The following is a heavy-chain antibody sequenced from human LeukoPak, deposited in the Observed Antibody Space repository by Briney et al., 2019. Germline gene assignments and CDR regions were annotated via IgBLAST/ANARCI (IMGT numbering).Heavy chain of an antibody. Sequence: HPGGSLRLSCAASGFTFSSYGMHWVRQAPGKGLEWVANIKQDGSEKYYVDSVKGRFTISRDNAKNSLYLQMNSLRAEDTAVYYCARERIYYDFWSGRDPLRLFDYWGQGTLVTVSS. V-gene: IGHV3-7*01. J-gene: IGHJ4*02. CDR3: ARERIYYDFWSGRDPLRLFDY. CDR1: GFTFSSYG. D-gene: IGHD3-3*01. CDR2: IKQDGSEK.